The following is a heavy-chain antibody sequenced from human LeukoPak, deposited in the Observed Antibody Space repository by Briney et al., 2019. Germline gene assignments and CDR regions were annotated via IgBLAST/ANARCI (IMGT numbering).Heavy chain of an antibody. J-gene: IGHJ4*02. V-gene: IGHV1-2*02. Sequence: GASVKVSCKASGYTFTDYYMHWVRQAPGQGLEWMGWINPNSGGTNYAQKFQGRVTMTRDTSISTAYMELSRLRSDDTAVYYCARQAARFSKGPDFDYWGQGTLVTVSS. CDR3: ARQAARFSKGPDFDY. CDR1: GYTFTDYY. CDR2: INPNSGGT. D-gene: IGHD6-6*01.